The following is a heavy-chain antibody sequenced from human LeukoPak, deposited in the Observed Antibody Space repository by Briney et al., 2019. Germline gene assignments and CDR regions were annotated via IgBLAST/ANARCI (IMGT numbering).Heavy chain of an antibody. Sequence: SQTLSLTCAISGDSVSSNSAAWNWIRQSPSRGLEWLGRTYYRSKWYNDYAVSVKSRITINPDTSKNQFSLQLNSVTPEDTAVYYCARGDDYVWGSYRYTGDAFDIWGQGTMVTVSS. J-gene: IGHJ3*02. CDR2: TYYRSKWYN. D-gene: IGHD3-16*02. CDR3: ARGDDYVWGSYRYTGDAFDI. CDR1: GDSVSSNSAA. V-gene: IGHV6-1*01.